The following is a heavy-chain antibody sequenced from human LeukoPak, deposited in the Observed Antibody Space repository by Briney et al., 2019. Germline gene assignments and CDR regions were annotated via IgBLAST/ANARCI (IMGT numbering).Heavy chain of an antibody. V-gene: IGHV3-30*18. Sequence: GGSLRLSCAASGFTFSNYVMNWVRQAPGKGLEWVAVISYDGSNKYYADSVKGRFTISRDNSKNTLYLQMNSLRAEDTAVYYCAKDLGDDYGDSGAFDIWGQGTMVTVSS. D-gene: IGHD4-17*01. J-gene: IGHJ3*02. CDR1: GFTFSNYV. CDR3: AKDLGDDYGDSGAFDI. CDR2: ISYDGSNK.